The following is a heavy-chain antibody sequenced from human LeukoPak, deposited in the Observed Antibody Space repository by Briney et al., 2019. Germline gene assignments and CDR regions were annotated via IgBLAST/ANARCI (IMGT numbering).Heavy chain of an antibody. CDR1: GGSISSGDYY. CDR2: IYYSGST. J-gene: IGHJ3*02. D-gene: IGHD3-22*01. Sequence: SETLSLTCTVSGGSISSGDYYWSWIRQPPGKGLEWIGYIYYSGSTYYNPSLKSRVTISVDTSKNQFSLKLSSVTAADTAVYYCARDRAHYDSSGYAFDIWGQGTMVTVSS. CDR3: ARDRAHYDSSGYAFDI. V-gene: IGHV4-30-4*01.